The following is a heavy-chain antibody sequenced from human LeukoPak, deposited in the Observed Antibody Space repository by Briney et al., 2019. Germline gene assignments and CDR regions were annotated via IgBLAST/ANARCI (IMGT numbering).Heavy chain of an antibody. CDR1: GFTFSSYW. V-gene: IGHV3-74*01. J-gene: IGHJ4*02. CDR3: AKDGRYYYGSGSYFDY. CDR2: INSDGSST. D-gene: IGHD3-10*01. Sequence: PGGSLRLSCAASGFTFSSYWMHWVRQAPGKGLVWVSRINSDGSSTSYADSVKGRFTISRDNAKNSLYLQMNSLRAEDTALYYCAKDGRYYYGSGSYFDYWGQGTLVTVSS.